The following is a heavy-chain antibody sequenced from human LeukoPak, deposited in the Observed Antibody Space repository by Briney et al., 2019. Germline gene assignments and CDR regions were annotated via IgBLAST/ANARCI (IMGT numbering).Heavy chain of an antibody. CDR3: ARDAECSGGSCYSGY. CDR2: IYSGGST. D-gene: IGHD2-15*01. Sequence: GGSLRLSCAASGFTVRSNYMSWVRQAPGKGLEWVSVIYSGGSTYYADSVKGRFTISRHNSKNTLYLQMNSLRAEDTAVYYCARDAECSGGSCYSGYWGQGTLVTVSP. J-gene: IGHJ4*02. V-gene: IGHV3-53*04. CDR1: GFTVRSNY.